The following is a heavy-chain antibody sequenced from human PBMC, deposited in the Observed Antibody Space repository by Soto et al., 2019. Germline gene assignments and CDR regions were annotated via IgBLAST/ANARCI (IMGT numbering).Heavy chain of an antibody. CDR1: GYSFTSYW. D-gene: IGHD7-27*01. J-gene: IGHJ4*02. Sequence: GESLKISCMGSGYSFTSYWIGWVRQMPGKGLEWMGIIYPGDSDTRYSPAFQGQVTISDEKSISTAYLQWSSLKASDTAMYYCARGGTGDVYYFDYWGQGTLVTVSS. CDR3: ARGGTGDVYYFDY. V-gene: IGHV5-51*01. CDR2: IYPGDSDT.